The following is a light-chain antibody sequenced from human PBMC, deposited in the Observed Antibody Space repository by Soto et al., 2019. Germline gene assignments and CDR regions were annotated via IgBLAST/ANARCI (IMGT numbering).Light chain of an antibody. CDR2: GAS. CDR1: QSIRSSL. CDR3: QQYGSSPT. V-gene: IGKV3-20*01. Sequence: EIVLTRSPGTLSLSPGERATLSCRASQSIRSSLLAWSQHKPGQAPRLLIYGASIRATGIPDRFSGSGSGTDFTLTISRLEPEDFAVYYCQQYGSSPTFGQGTRLEIK. J-gene: IGKJ5*01.